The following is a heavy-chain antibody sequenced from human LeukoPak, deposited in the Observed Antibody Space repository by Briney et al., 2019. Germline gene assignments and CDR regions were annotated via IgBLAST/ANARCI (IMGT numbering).Heavy chain of an antibody. CDR2: IYYSGST. Sequence: SETLSLTCTVSGGSTSSSSYYWGWIRQPPGKGLEWIGSIYYSGSTYYNPSLKSRVTISVDTSKNQFSLKLSSVTAADTAVYYCARPRGYGSGSYYNPFDYWGQGTLVTVSS. V-gene: IGHV4-39*01. CDR3: ARPRGYGSGSYYNPFDY. D-gene: IGHD3-10*01. CDR1: GGSTSSSSYY. J-gene: IGHJ4*02.